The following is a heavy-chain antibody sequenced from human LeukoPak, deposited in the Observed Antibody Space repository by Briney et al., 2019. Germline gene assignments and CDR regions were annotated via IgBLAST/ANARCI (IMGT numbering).Heavy chain of an antibody. CDR2: ISYDVSNN. CDR1: GSTFSSYA. CDR3: ARVWGGAITHYNNGLDP. Sequence: SGRSLRLSCAASGSTFSSYAMHWVRQAPGNWLECVPVISYDVSNNSYADSVKDRFTISRDNSKNTLYLQMNSLSAEATAVYYCARVWGGAITHYNNGLDPWGQGTLVGVSS. V-gene: IGHV3-30*01. D-gene: IGHD4/OR15-4a*01. J-gene: IGHJ5*02.